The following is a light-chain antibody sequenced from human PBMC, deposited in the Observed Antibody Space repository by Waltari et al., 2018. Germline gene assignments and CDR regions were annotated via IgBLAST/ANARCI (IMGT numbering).Light chain of an antibody. Sequence: EVVMTQSPAALSVSPGERVTLSCKASQNIDNNLAWYQQKPGQSPRLPIYGASTRATGVPARFRGSGSGTEFTLTISSLQSEDCAVFYCQQYNRWPPLTFGGGTKVEIK. CDR1: QNIDNN. CDR2: GAS. J-gene: IGKJ4*01. V-gene: IGKV3-15*01. CDR3: QQYNRWPPLT.